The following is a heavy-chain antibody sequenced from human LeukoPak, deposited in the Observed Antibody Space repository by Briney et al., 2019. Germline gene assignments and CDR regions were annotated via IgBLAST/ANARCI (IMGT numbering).Heavy chain of an antibody. V-gene: IGHV3-48*01. D-gene: IGHD4-17*01. CDR1: GFTFSNHN. J-gene: IGHJ5*02. CDR2: ISTSSTTM. CDR3: AGYGDYAP. Sequence: GGSLRLSCAASGFTFSNHNMNWVRQAPGKGLEWVSYISTSSTTMYYADSVKGRFTISRGNAKNLLYLQMNSLRAEDTAVYYCAGYGDYAPWGQGTLVTVSS.